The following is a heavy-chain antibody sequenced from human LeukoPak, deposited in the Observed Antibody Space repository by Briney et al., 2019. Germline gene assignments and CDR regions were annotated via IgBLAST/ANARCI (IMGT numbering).Heavy chain of an antibody. Sequence: GGSLRLSCVASGFTFSSYWMHWVRQAPGKGLVWVSRINTDGGTTTYADSVKGRFTISRDNAKNTLYLQMNSLRAEDTAVYYCAKGLIYYDRSFDYWGQGTLVTVSS. CDR3: AKGLIYYDRSFDY. D-gene: IGHD3-22*01. J-gene: IGHJ4*02. V-gene: IGHV3-74*01. CDR2: INTDGGTT. CDR1: GFTFSSYW.